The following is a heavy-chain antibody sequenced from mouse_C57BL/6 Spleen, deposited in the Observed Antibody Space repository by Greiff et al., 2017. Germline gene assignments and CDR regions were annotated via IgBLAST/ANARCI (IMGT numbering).Heavy chain of an antibody. D-gene: IGHD1-1*01. J-gene: IGHJ3*01. CDR1: GFTFSSYT. CDR3: ARQDLLYYGSSGAWFAY. V-gene: IGHV5-9*01. CDR2: ISGGGGNT. Sequence: EVKLVESGGGLVKPGGSLKLSCAASGFTFSSYTMSWVRQTPEKRLEWVATISGGGGNTYYPDSVKGRFTISRDNAKNTLYLQMSSLRSEDTALYYCARQDLLYYGSSGAWFAYWGQGTLVTVSA.